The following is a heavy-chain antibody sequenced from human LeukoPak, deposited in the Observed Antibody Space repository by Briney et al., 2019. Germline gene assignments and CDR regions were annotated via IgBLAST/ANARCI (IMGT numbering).Heavy chain of an antibody. CDR3: AKEKDGYNF. D-gene: IGHD5-24*01. Sequence: PSETLSLTCAVTGGSFNGYYWIWIRQPPGKGLEWIGEINHSGNTKYNPSLKSRVTISIDTSKNQFSLKLTSVTAADTAVYFCAKEKDGYNFGGQGTLVTVSS. J-gene: IGHJ4*02. CDR1: GGSFNGYY. V-gene: IGHV4-34*01. CDR2: INHSGNT.